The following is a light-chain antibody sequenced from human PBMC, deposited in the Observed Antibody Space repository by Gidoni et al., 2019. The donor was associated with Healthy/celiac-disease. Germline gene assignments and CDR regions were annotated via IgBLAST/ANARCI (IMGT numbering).Light chain of an antibody. CDR3: QQYGT. J-gene: IGKJ2*01. CDR2: DAS. Sequence: DIQITQSPSTLSASVGDRVTITCRASQSISSWLAWYQQKPGKAPKLLIYDASSLESGGPSRFSGSGSGTEFTLTISSLQPDDFATYYCQQYGTFGQXTKLEIK. CDR1: QSISSW. V-gene: IGKV1-5*01.